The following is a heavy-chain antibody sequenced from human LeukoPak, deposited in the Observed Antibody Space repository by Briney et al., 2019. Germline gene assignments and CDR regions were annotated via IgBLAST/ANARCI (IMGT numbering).Heavy chain of an antibody. D-gene: IGHD3-22*01. CDR1: GGSISSYY. CDR2: IYYSGST. V-gene: IGHV4-59*01. J-gene: IGHJ3*02. Sequence: SETLSLTCTVSGGSISSYYWSWIRQPPGKGLEWIGYIYYSGSTNYNPSLKSRVTISVDTSKNQFSLKLSSVTAADTAVYYCARDRESSVDRYYDSSAPDAFDIWGQGTMVTVSS. CDR3: ARDRESSVDRYYDSSAPDAFDI.